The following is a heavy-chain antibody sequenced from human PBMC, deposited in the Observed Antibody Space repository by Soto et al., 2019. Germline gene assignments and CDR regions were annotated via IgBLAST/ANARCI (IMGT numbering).Heavy chain of an antibody. Sequence: KPSETLSLTCTVSGGSISSYYWSWIRQPAGKGLEWIGRIYTSGSTNYNPSLKSRVTMSVDTSKNQFSLKLSSVTAADTAVYYCARDPPRTDSSGYLRAFDIWGQGTMVTVSS. D-gene: IGHD3-22*01. CDR2: IYTSGST. CDR1: GGSISSYY. J-gene: IGHJ3*02. V-gene: IGHV4-4*07. CDR3: ARDPPRTDSSGYLRAFDI.